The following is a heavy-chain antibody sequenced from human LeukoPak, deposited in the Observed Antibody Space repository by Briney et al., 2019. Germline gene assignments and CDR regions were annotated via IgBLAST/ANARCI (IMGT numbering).Heavy chain of an antibody. D-gene: IGHD1-26*01. CDR3: ARDPPHSGSYYVLDY. Sequence: KPGGSLRLSCAASGFTFSDYYMSWIRQAPGKGLAWVSYISSSGSTIYYADSVKGRFTIPRDNAKNSLYLQTNSLRAEDTAVYYCARDPPHSGSYYVLDYWGQGTLVTVSS. V-gene: IGHV3-11*04. CDR2: ISSSGSTI. J-gene: IGHJ4*02. CDR1: GFTFSDYY.